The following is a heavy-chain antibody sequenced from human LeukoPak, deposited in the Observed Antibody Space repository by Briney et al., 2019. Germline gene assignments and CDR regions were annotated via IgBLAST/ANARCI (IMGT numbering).Heavy chain of an antibody. D-gene: IGHD3-16*01. Sequence: PGGSLRLSCAASGFTFSRYTMNWVRQAPGKELEWISNIRSESGSTTYADSVKGRFPISRDNAKNSLYLQINSLRAEDTPVYYCVRDLNWAFDYWGQGTLVTVSS. CDR1: GFTFSRYT. CDR2: IRSESGST. CDR3: VRDLNWAFDY. J-gene: IGHJ4*02. V-gene: IGHV3-48*01.